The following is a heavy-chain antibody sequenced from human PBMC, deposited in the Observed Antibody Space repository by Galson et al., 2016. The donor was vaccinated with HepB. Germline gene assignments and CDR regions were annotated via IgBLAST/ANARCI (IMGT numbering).Heavy chain of an antibody. Sequence: SVKVSCKASGGTFNIYTVSWVRRAPEQGLEWMGGLIPIFETSTYAQKFQGRVTISADKSTSTAYMELSSLRYDDTAVYYCASPRGPTAYGDHAYFDYWGQGTLVTVSS. V-gene: IGHV1-69*06. CDR1: GGTFNIYT. CDR3: ASPRGPTAYGDHAYFDY. CDR2: LIPIFETS. D-gene: IGHD4-17*01. J-gene: IGHJ4*02.